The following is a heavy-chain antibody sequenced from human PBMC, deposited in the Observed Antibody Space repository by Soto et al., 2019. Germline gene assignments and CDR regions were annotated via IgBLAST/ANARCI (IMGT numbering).Heavy chain of an antibody. J-gene: IGHJ6*02. CDR1: GFTFSKYA. CDR2: ISYDGSNK. D-gene: IGHD3-3*01. V-gene: IGHV3-30*18. Sequence: PGWSLRLSCAASGFTFSKYAMTWVRQAPGKGLEWVAVISYDGSNKYYADSVKGRFTISRDNSKNTLYLQMNSLRAEDTAVYYCAKGRFLNPGMDVWGQGTTVTVSS. CDR3: AKGRFLNPGMDV.